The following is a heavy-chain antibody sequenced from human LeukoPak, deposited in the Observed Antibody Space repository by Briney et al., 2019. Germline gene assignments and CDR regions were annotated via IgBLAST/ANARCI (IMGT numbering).Heavy chain of an antibody. CDR1: GYTFSTYY. CDR3: AKAGSRLFGVLIPLSFDY. Sequence: ASVKVSCKASGYTFSTYYVHWVRQAPGQGLEWLGMIIPSDGFTSYAQKFQGRVTMTRDMSTSTVYMELSSLRSDDTAVYYCAKAGSRLFGVLIPLSFDYWSQGTLITVSS. CDR2: IIPSDGFT. J-gene: IGHJ4*02. V-gene: IGHV1-46*01. D-gene: IGHD3-3*01.